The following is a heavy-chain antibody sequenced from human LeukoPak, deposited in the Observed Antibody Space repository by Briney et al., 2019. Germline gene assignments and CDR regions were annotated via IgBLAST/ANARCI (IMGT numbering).Heavy chain of an antibody. CDR2: ITRYGADT. Sequence: GGSLRLSCVASGFTFSDYAMRWVRQAPGKGLEWLSEITRYGADTDYADSVKGRFTISRDNSKNTLYLQMNSLRVEDTAVYYCTTSWPKVREGDQWGQGTLVTVS. D-gene: IGHD3-10*01. V-gene: IGHV3-23*01. CDR3: TTSWPKVREGDQ. J-gene: IGHJ4*02. CDR1: GFTFSDYA.